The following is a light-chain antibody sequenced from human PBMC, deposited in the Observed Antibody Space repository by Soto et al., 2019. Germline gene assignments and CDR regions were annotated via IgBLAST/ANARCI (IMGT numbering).Light chain of an antibody. CDR2: AAS. V-gene: IGKV1-27*01. CDR3: QKYNSGRWT. CDR1: QGISNY. J-gene: IGKJ1*01. Sequence: IQMTQSQSSLSASVGDRVTITCRASQGISNYLAWYQQKPGKVPKLLIYAASTLQSGVPSRFSGSGSGTDFTLTISSLQSEDVATYYCQKYNSGRWTFGQGTKVDIK.